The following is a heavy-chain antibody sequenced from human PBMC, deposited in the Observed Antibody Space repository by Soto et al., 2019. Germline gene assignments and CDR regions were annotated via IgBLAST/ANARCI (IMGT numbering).Heavy chain of an antibody. CDR1: GGSINSYY. Sequence: QVQLQESGPGLVKPSETLSLTCTVSGGSINSYYWSWIRQPPGKGLEWLGYVYNSESTNYNTSLKSRVTISVDHSKNQCSLNLSSVTAADTAVYYCASGGRYYFDYWGQGTLVTVSS. CDR3: ASGGRYYFDY. J-gene: IGHJ4*02. CDR2: VYNSEST. V-gene: IGHV4-59*01.